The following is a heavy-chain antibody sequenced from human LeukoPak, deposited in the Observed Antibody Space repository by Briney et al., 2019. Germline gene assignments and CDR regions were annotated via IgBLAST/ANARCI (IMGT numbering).Heavy chain of an antibody. CDR3: ARDEGGYSFDY. CDR2: IYTSGST. V-gene: IGHV4-61*02. D-gene: IGHD3-22*01. Sequence: SETLSLTCTVSGGSISSGSYYWSWIRQPAGKGLEWIGRIYTSGSTNYNPSLKSRVTISVDTSKNQFSLKLSSVTAADTAVYYCARDEGGYSFDYWGQGTLVTVSS. CDR1: GGSISSGSYY. J-gene: IGHJ4*02.